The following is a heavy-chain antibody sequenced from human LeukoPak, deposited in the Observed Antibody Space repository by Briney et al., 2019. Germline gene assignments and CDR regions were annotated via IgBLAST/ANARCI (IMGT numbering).Heavy chain of an antibody. V-gene: IGHV4-31*03. J-gene: IGHJ2*01. CDR1: GGSISSGDYY. CDR3: ASSVDTAVVTSWYFDL. CDR2: IYYSGST. D-gene: IGHD5-18*01. Sequence: SQTLSLTCTVSGGSISSGDYYWSWIRQHPGKGLEWIGYIYYSGSTYYNPSLKSRVTISVDTSKNQFSLKLSSVTAADTAVYYCASSVDTAVVTSWYFDLWGRGTLVTVSS.